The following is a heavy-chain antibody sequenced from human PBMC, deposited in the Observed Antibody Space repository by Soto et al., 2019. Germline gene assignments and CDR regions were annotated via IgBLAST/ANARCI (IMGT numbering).Heavy chain of an antibody. CDR3: ARARAERWLRVGWFDP. J-gene: IGHJ5*02. V-gene: IGHV4-39*01. CDR2: IYYSGST. CDR1: GGSISSSSYY. Sequence: SETLSLTCTVSGGSISSSSYYWGWIRQPPGKGLEWIGSIYYSGSTYYNPSLKSRVTISVDTSKNQFSLKLSSVTAADTAVYYCARARAERWLRVGWFDPWGQGTLVTVSS. D-gene: IGHD5-12*01.